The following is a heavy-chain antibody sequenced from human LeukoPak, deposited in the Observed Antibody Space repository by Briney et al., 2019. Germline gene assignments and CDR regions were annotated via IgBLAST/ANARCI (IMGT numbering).Heavy chain of an antibody. Sequence: ASVKVSCKASGYTFTTYGFSWVRLAPGQGLEWMGWISAYNGNTNYAQQFQGRVTMTTDTSMSTAYMELRSLRSDDTAVYYCARDLIAVRPGWFDPWGQGSLVTVSS. CDR3: ARDLIAVRPGWFDP. V-gene: IGHV1-18*01. J-gene: IGHJ5*02. D-gene: IGHD6-6*01. CDR1: GYTFTTYG. CDR2: ISAYNGNT.